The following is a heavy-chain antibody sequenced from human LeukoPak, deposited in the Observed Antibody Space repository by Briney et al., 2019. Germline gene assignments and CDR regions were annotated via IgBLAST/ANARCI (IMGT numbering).Heavy chain of an antibody. CDR2: INHSGST. J-gene: IGHJ4*02. V-gene: IGHV4-34*01. Sequence: SETLSLTCAVYGGSFSGYYWNWIRQPPGKGLEWIGEINHSGSTNNNPSLKSRVTISVDTSKNQISLKLTSVTAADTAVYYCARGEDAYYFDYWGQGTLVTVSS. CDR1: GGSFSGYY. D-gene: IGHD5-24*01. CDR3: ARGEDAYYFDY.